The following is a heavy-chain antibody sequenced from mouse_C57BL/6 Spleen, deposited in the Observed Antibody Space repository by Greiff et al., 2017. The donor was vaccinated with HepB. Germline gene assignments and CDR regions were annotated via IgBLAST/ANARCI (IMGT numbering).Heavy chain of an antibody. V-gene: IGHV2-6-1*01. CDR3: ARHYYGSGLDAMDY. CDR2: IWSDGST. Sequence: VQVVESGPGLVAPSQSLSITCTVSGFSLTSYGVHWVRQPPGKGLEWLVVIWSDGSTTYNSALKSRLSISKDNSKSQVFLKMNSLQTDDTAMYYCARHYYGSGLDAMDYWGQGTSVTVSS. J-gene: IGHJ4*01. D-gene: IGHD1-1*01. CDR1: GFSLTSYG.